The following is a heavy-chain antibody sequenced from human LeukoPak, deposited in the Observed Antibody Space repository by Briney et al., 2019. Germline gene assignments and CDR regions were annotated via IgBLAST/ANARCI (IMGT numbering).Heavy chain of an antibody. J-gene: IGHJ6*03. V-gene: IGHV4-39*07. Sequence: SETLSLTCTVSGGSISSSRDYWGWIRQPPGKGLEWIGNMYYSGNTYYNPSLKSRVTISLDTSKNQLSLKLTSVTAADTAVYYCARPIAAAGLWFYYMDVWGKGTTVTVSS. CDR2: MYYSGNT. CDR3: ARPIAAAGLWFYYMDV. CDR1: GGSISSSRDY. D-gene: IGHD6-13*01.